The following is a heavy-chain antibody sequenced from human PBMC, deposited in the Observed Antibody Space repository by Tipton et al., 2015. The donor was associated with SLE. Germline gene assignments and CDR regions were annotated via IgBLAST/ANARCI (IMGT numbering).Heavy chain of an antibody. CDR3: ARRGSYYCFDY. Sequence: TLSLTCTVSGGSISSHYWSWIRQPPGKGLEWIGYIYYSGSTNYNPSLKSRVTISVDTSKNQFSLKLSSVTAADTAVYYCARRGSYYCFDYWGQGTLVTVSS. CDR2: IYYSGST. V-gene: IGHV4-59*08. D-gene: IGHD1-26*01. J-gene: IGHJ4*02. CDR1: GGSISSHY.